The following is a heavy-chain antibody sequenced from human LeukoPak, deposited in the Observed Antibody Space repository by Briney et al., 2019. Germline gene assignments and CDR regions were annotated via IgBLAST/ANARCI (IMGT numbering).Heavy chain of an antibody. V-gene: IGHV1-18*01. Sequence: GASVKVSCKASGYTFISYGISWVRQAPGQGLEWMGWISTYNGDTNYAQKFQGRVIMTTDTSTSTAYIELRSLRSDDTAAYYCAREWWGYDVLTGDNWFDPWGQGTLVTVSS. CDR3: AREWWGYDVLTGDNWFDP. J-gene: IGHJ5*02. D-gene: IGHD3-9*01. CDR1: GYTFISYG. CDR2: ISTYNGDT.